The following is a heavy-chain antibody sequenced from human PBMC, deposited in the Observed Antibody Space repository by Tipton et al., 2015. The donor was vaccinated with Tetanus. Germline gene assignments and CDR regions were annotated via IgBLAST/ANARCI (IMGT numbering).Heavy chain of an antibody. V-gene: IGHV4-59*01. Sequence: TLSLTCTVSGASITTYHWSWLRQTPGRGLEWIGHIYYTGATSYNSSLQSRVTLSIDTSKNQFSLKMTSVTAADTAVYFCARVLRYSTRGGWDDAFDIWGQGTMVTVSS. CDR1: GASITTYH. CDR2: IYYTGAT. CDR3: ARVLRYSTRGGWDDAFDI. D-gene: IGHD2-8*02. J-gene: IGHJ3*02.